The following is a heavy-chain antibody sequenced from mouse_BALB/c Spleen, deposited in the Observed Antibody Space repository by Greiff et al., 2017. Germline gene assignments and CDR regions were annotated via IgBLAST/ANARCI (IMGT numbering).Heavy chain of an antibody. CDR3: ARRERDYDWYFDV. J-gene: IGHJ1*01. V-gene: IGHV1-66*01. Sequence: QVQLQQSGPELVKPGASVKISCKASGYSFTSYYIHWVKQRPGQGLEWIGWIFPGSGNTNYNEKFKGKATLTADTSSSTAYMQLSSLTSEDSAVYFCARRERDYDWYFDVWGAGTTVTVSS. D-gene: IGHD2-4*01. CDR2: IFPGSGNT. CDR1: GYSFTSYY.